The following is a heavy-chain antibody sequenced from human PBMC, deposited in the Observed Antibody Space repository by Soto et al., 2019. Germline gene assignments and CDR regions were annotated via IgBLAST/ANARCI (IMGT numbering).Heavy chain of an antibody. CDR2: ISGSGGST. CDR3: AKEGGYCSSTSCYGRVYY. V-gene: IGHV3-23*01. CDR1: GFSFSSYA. D-gene: IGHD2-2*03. Sequence: PGGSLRLSCAASGFSFSSYAMRWVRQAPGKGLEWVSAISGSGGSTYYADSVKGRFTISRDNSKNTLYLQMNSLRAEDTAVYYCAKEGGYCSSTSCYGRVYYWGQGTLVTVSS. J-gene: IGHJ4*02.